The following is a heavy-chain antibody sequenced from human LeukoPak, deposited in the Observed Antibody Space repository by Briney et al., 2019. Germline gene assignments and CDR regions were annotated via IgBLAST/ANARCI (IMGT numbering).Heavy chain of an antibody. V-gene: IGHV4-59*08. CDR2: IYYSGST. Sequence: SETLSLTCSVSGGSMSPYHWGWIRQPPGKGLEWTGYIYYSGSTNYNPSLKSRVTISVDTSKNQFSLKLSSVTAADTAIYYCARAVSGRFDYWGQGTLVTVSS. CDR1: GGSMSPYH. J-gene: IGHJ4*02. CDR3: ARAVSGRFDY. D-gene: IGHD6-19*01.